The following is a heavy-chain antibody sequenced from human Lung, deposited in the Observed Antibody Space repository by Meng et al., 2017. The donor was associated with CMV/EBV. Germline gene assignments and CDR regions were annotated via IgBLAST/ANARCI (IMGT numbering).Heavy chain of an antibody. J-gene: IGHJ3*02. CDR3: ARRSGSYVNAFDI. Sequence: SCAASGFTFSSYEMNWVRQAPGKGLEWGSYISSSGSTMYYADSVKGRFTISRDNAKNSLYLQMNSLRVEDTAVYYCARRSGSYVNAFDIWGQGTXVTVSS. V-gene: IGHV3-48*03. CDR1: GFTFSSYE. CDR2: ISSSGSTM. D-gene: IGHD1-26*01.